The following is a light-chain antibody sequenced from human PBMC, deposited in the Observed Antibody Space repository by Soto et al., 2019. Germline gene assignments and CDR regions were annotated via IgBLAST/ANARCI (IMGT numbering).Light chain of an antibody. CDR1: QSVSSTY. Sequence: EIVLTQSPGTLSLSPGERATLSCRASQSVSSTYMAWYQQNPGQAPRLLIYGASSRATGIPDRFSGSGSGTDFTLTISRLEPEDFAVYFRQQYGRSPPFTFGQGTKVDIK. V-gene: IGKV3-20*01. J-gene: IGKJ2*01. CDR3: QQYGRSPPFT. CDR2: GAS.